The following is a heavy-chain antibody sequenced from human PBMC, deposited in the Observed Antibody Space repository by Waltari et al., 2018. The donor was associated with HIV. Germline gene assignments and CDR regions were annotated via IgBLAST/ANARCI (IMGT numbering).Heavy chain of an antibody. Sequence: QVQLQQWGAGLLKPSETLSLTCAVYGGSFSGYYWSWIRQPPGKGLEWIGEINHSGSTNYNPSLKSRVTISVDTSKNQFSLKLSSVTAADTAVYYCARAVYDYYYDSSGYDTTRTDYFDYWGQGTLVTVSS. CDR2: INHSGST. V-gene: IGHV4-34*01. D-gene: IGHD3-22*01. J-gene: IGHJ4*02. CDR1: GGSFSGYY. CDR3: ARAVYDYYYDSSGYDTTRTDYFDY.